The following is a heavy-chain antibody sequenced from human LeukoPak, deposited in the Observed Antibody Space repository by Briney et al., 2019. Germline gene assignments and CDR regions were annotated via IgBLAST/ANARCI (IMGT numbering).Heavy chain of an antibody. D-gene: IGHD6-13*01. V-gene: IGHV1-18*01. CDR3: ARAQSNQQLWY. CDR2: ISAYNGNA. J-gene: IGHJ4*02. CDR1: GYTFTSYG. Sequence: ASVKVSCKASGYTFTSYGISWVRLAPGQGLEWMGWISAYNGNANYAQKLQGRVTMTTDTSTSTAYMELRSLRSDDTAVYYCARAQSNQQLWYWGQGTLVTVSS.